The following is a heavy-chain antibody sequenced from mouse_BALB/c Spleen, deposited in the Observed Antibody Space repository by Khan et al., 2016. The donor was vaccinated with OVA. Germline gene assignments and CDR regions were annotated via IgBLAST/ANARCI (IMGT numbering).Heavy chain of an antibody. CDR3: ASIYGGDFDY. CDR1: GFSITSDYA. Sequence: QLEESGPGLVKPSQSLSLTCTVTGFSITSDYAWYLIRQLPGNILELMGYISYSGNTKYNPSLKSRISITRDTSKNPFFLHVNTVTTEETATYYCASIYGGDFDYWGQGTTVTVSS. D-gene: IGHD1-1*02. CDR2: ISYSGNT. J-gene: IGHJ2*01. V-gene: IGHV3-2*02.